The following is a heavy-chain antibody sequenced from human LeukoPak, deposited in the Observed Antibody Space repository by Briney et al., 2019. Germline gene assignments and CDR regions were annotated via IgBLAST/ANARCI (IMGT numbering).Heavy chain of an antibody. Sequence: SETLSLTCTVSGGSISSSSYYWGWIRQPPGKGLEWIGSIYYSRSTYYNPSLKSRVTISVDTSKNQFSLKLSSVTAADTAVYYCARRALRSSRSYMDVWGKGTTVTVSS. CDR1: GGSISSSSYY. CDR2: IYYSRST. J-gene: IGHJ6*03. D-gene: IGHD3-3*01. V-gene: IGHV4-39*01. CDR3: ARRALRSSRSYMDV.